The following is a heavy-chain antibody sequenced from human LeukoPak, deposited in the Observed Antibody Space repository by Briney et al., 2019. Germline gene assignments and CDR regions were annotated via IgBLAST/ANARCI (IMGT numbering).Heavy chain of an antibody. CDR1: GGSFSGYY. Sequence: SETLSLTCAVYGGSFSGYYWTWIRQPPGKGLEWIGEMNHSGSANYNPSLKSRVTISVDTSKNQFSLRLSSVTAADTAVYYCARPNWNDLHFDYWGQGTLVTVSS. V-gene: IGHV4-34*01. CDR2: MNHSGSA. D-gene: IGHD1-1*01. J-gene: IGHJ4*02. CDR3: ARPNWNDLHFDY.